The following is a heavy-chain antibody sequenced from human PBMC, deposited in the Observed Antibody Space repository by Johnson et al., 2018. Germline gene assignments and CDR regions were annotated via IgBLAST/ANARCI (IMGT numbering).Heavy chain of an antibody. Sequence: QVQPVQCGAEVKKHRASVKVSCKVSGYTLTELSMHWVRQAPGKGLEWMGGFDPEDGETIYAQKFQGRVTMTEDTSTDTAYMELSSLRSVDTAVYYCATPIVVVHAFDIWGQGTMVTVSS. J-gene: IGHJ3*02. V-gene: IGHV1-24*01. CDR3: ATPIVVVHAFDI. CDR1: GYTLTELS. D-gene: IGHD3-22*01. CDR2: FDPEDGET.